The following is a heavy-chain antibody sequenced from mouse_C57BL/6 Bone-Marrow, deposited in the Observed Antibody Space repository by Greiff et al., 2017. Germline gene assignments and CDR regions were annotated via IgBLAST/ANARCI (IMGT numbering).Heavy chain of an antibody. D-gene: IGHD1-1*01. V-gene: IGHV1-54*01. Sequence: QVQLKQSGAELVRPGTSVKVSCKASGYAFTNYLIEWVKQRPGQGLEWIGVINPGSGGTNYNEKFKGKATLTADKSSSTAYMRLSSLTSEDSAVYFCARGEYYYGSSPWYFDVWGTGTTVTVAS. CDR3: ARGEYYYGSSPWYFDV. J-gene: IGHJ1*03. CDR2: INPGSGGT. CDR1: GYAFTNYL.